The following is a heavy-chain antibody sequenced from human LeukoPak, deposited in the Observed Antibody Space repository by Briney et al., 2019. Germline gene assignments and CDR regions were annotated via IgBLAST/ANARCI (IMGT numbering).Heavy chain of an antibody. CDR1: GGSISSSSYY. CDR3: ARFPRSRYYYDSSGLY. CDR2: IYYSGST. V-gene: IGHV4-39*01. Sequence: PSETLSLTCTVSGGSISSSSYYWGWIRQPPGKGLEWIGSIYYSGSTYYNSSLKSRVTISVDTSKNQFSLKLSSVTAADTAVYYCARFPRSRYYYDSSGLYWGQGTPVTVSS. J-gene: IGHJ4*02. D-gene: IGHD3-22*01.